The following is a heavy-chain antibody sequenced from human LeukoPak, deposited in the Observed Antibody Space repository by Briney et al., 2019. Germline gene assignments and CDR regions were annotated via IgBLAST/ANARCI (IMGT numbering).Heavy chain of an antibody. D-gene: IGHD1-1*01. V-gene: IGHV1-69*05. J-gene: IGHJ5*02. CDR1: GYTFTAYY. CDR3: ARDLWTGTTRDSDWFDP. Sequence: GASVKVSCKASGYTFTAYYMHWVRQAPGQGLEWMGGIIPIFGTANYAQKFQGRVTITTDESTSTAYMELSSLRSEDTAVYYCARDLWTGTTRDSDWFDPWGQGTLVTVSS. CDR2: IIPIFGTA.